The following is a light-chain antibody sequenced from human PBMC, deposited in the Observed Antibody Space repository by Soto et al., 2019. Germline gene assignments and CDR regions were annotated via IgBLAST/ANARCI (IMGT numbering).Light chain of an antibody. J-gene: IGKJ4*01. Sequence: EIVMTQSPVTLSVSPGERATLSCRAGQSVTNSYLAWYQQKPGQAPRLLIFGASTRAAGIPARFSGSGSGTEFTLTISSLQSEDFAVYYCQQYGNWPLTFGGGTKVDI. V-gene: IGKV3-15*01. CDR2: GAS. CDR1: QSVTNSY. CDR3: QQYGNWPLT.